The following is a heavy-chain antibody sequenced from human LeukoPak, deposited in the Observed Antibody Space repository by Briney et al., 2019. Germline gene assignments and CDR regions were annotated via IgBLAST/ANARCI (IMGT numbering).Heavy chain of an antibody. CDR2: IYYSGST. CDR1: AGSISSSSYY. D-gene: IGHD3-16*01. J-gene: IGHJ3*02. CDR3: ARILGHAFDI. Sequence: SETLSLTCTVSAGSISSSSYYWGWIREPPGKGLEWIVSIYYSGSTYYNPSLKSRVTISVDTSKNQFSLKLSSVTAADTAVYYCARILGHAFDIWGQGTMVTVSS. V-gene: IGHV4-39*07.